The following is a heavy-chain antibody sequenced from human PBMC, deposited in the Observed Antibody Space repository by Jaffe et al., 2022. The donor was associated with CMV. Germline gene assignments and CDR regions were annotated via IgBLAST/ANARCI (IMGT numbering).Heavy chain of an antibody. CDR3: ARMKRFNDAFDI. J-gene: IGHJ3*02. D-gene: IGHD3-16*01. Sequence: EVQLVESGGGLVQPGRSLRLSCAASGFTFDDYAMHWVRQAPGKGLEWVSGISWNSGSIGYADSVKGRFTISRDNAKNSLYLQMNSLRAEDTALYYCARMKRFNDAFDIWGQGTMVTVSS. V-gene: IGHV3-9*01. CDR2: ISWNSGSI. CDR1: GFTFDDYA.